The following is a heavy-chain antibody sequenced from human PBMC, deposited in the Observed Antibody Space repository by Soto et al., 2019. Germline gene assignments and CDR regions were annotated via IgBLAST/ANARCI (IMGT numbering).Heavy chain of an antibody. J-gene: IGHJ4*02. Sequence: GGSLRLSCVGSGFTFGAYSMNWVRQSPEKGLEWVSSISSSSDFINYADSMKGRFTVSRDNAKNSLYLQMNSLRTEDTAVYYCVRGPLPIPFGLVFDYWGQGTLVTVSS. CDR3: VRGPLPIPFGLVFDY. D-gene: IGHD3-3*01. V-gene: IGHV3-21*01. CDR1: GFTFGAYS. CDR2: ISSSSDFI.